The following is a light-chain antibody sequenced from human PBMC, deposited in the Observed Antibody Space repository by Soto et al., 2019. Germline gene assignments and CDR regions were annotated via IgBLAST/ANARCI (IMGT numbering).Light chain of an antibody. V-gene: IGKV3-15*01. Sequence: EIAMTQSPATLSASPGERATLSCRASQNIASNLAWLQQKPGQGPRFLIYDASTRATGIPARFSGSGSGTDSSFTISRLHSEDFAVYFCQENNNWYTCGQGTKLEI. J-gene: IGKJ2*01. CDR2: DAS. CDR1: QNIASN. CDR3: QENNNWYT.